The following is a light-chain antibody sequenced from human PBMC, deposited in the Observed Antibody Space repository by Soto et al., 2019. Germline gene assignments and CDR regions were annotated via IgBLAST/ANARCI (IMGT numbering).Light chain of an antibody. J-gene: IGKJ1*01. CDR1: QNLGTLY. CDR2: SAS. Sequence: EIVLTQSPGTLCLSPGGRGTLSCRASQNLGTLYLAWFQQKSGQAPRLLIYSASRRATGIPDRFTGSGSGTDFTLTISRLEPEDFAVYYCQQYGSSRTFGQGTKVDIK. CDR3: QQYGSSRT. V-gene: IGKV3-20*01.